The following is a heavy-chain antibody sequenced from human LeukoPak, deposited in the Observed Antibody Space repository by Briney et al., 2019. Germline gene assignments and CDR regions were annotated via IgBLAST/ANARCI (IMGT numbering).Heavy chain of an antibody. Sequence: ASVKVSCKASGYTFTGYYMHRVRQAPGQGLEWMGRINPNSGGTNYAQKFQGRVTMTRDTSISTAYMELSRLRSDDTAVYYCARKGYSYGYYYYYYMDVWGKGTTVTVSS. D-gene: IGHD5-18*01. CDR1: GYTFTGYY. V-gene: IGHV1-2*06. CDR2: INPNSGGT. J-gene: IGHJ6*03. CDR3: ARKGYSYGYYYYYYMDV.